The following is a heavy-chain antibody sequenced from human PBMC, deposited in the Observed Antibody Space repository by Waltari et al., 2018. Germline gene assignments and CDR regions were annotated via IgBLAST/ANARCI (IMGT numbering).Heavy chain of an antibody. CDR3: AKNGGYSGYALDY. CDR1: GGTFSSYP. D-gene: IGHD5-12*01. V-gene: IGHV1-69*02. CDR2: IIPILGRA. Sequence: QVQLVQSGAEVKKPGSSVKVSCTASGGTFSSYPLSWVRQAPGQGLEWMGRIIPILGRANYAQKFQGRVTITADKSTSTAYMELSSLRSEDTAVYYCAKNGGYSGYALDYWGQGTLVTVSS. J-gene: IGHJ4*02.